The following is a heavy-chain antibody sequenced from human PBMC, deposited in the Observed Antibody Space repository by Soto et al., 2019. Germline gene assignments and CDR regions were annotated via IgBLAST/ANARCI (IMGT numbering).Heavy chain of an antibody. Sequence: GWSLRLSCASSVFSFIRYAMIWVRQAPGKGQEWVAGMTGSGGDIRYADSVKGRFTISKDNSKNTLYLQMNSLRAEDTAIYYCAKDAVYNDGLWLVANWGQGTLVTVSS. D-gene: IGHD5-12*01. CDR1: VFSFIRYA. CDR2: MTGSGGDI. V-gene: IGHV3-23*01. CDR3: AKDAVYNDGLWLVAN. J-gene: IGHJ4*02.